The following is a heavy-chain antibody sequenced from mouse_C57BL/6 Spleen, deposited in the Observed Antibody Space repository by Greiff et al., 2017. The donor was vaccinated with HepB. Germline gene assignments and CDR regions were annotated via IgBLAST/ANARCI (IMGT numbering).Heavy chain of an antibody. Sequence: VQGVESGPGLVQPSQSLSITCTVSGFSLTSYGVHWVRQSPGKGLEWLGVIWSGGSTDYNAAFISRLSISKDNSKSQVFFKMNSLQADDTAIYYCARSTLRLRYAMDYWGQGTSVTVSS. D-gene: IGHD3-2*02. V-gene: IGHV2-2*01. CDR1: GFSLTSYG. J-gene: IGHJ4*01. CDR2: IWSGGST. CDR3: ARSTLRLRYAMDY.